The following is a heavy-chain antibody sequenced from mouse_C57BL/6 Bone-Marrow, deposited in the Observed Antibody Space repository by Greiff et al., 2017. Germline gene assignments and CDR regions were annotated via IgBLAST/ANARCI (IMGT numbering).Heavy chain of an antibody. CDR3: ARDDGPFGV. J-gene: IGHJ1*03. CDR1: GFTFSDYG. V-gene: IGHV5-17*01. Sequence: EVHLVESGGGLVKPGGSLQLSCAASGFTFSDYGMHWVRQAPEKGLEWVAYISSGSSTIYYADTVKGRFTISRDNAKNTLFLQMTSLRSEDTAMYYCARDDGPFGVWGTGTTVTVSS. CDR2: ISSGSSTI. D-gene: IGHD2-3*01.